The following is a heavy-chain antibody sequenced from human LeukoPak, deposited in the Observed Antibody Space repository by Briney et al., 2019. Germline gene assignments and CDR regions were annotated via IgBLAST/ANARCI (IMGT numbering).Heavy chain of an antibody. V-gene: IGHV4/OR15-8*01. CDR2: IHHDGRI. CDR3: ATVLGSESIAARPDWFDP. Sequence: PSETLSLTCDVSGGSIDSTNWWNWVRQPPGKGLEWIGEIHHDGRINYSPSLKSRVTLSVDKSKNQFSLKLSSVTAADTAVYYCATVLGSESIAARPDWFDPWGQGTLVTVSS. D-gene: IGHD6-6*01. J-gene: IGHJ5*02. CDR1: GGSIDSTNW.